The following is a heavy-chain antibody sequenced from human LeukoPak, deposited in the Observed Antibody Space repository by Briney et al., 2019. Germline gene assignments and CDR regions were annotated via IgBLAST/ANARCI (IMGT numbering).Heavy chain of an antibody. V-gene: IGHV3-9*01. D-gene: IGHD1-26*01. CDR2: ISWNSGSI. Sequence: PGRSLRLSCAASGFTFDDYAMHWVRQAPGKGLEWVSGISWNSGSIGYADSVKGRFTISRDNAKNSLYLQMNSLRAEDTAVYYCARGQWELQYWGQGTLVTVSS. J-gene: IGHJ4*02. CDR1: GFTFDDYA. CDR3: ARGQWELQY.